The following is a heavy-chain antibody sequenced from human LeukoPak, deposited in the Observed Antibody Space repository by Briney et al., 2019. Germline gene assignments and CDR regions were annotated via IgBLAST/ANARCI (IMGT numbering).Heavy chain of an antibody. CDR1: GGTFSSYA. CDR3: ARGRTVNNIAAAVKDDAFDI. CDR2: IIPIFGTA. Sequence: SVKVSCKASGGTFSSYAISWVRQAPGQGLEWMGRIIPIFGTANYAQKFQGRVTITTDESTSTAYMELSSLRSEDTAVYYCARGRTVNNIAAAVKDDAFDIWGQGTMVTVSS. J-gene: IGHJ3*02. D-gene: IGHD6-13*01. V-gene: IGHV1-69*05.